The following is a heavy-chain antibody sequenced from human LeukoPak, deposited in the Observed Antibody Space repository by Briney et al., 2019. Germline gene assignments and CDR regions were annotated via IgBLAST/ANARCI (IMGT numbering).Heavy chain of an antibody. D-gene: IGHD3-22*01. V-gene: IGHV3-23*01. CDR2: ISGSGDNT. CDR1: GFTFSSNW. J-gene: IGHJ4*02. Sequence: PGGSLRLSCATSGFTFSSNWMSWVRQAPGKGLEWVSGISGSGDNTYYADSVKGRFTIPRDNSKNTLYVQVNSLGTEDTAAYYCAKGSYYDSSGSFYFDYWGQGTLVTVSS. CDR3: AKGSYYDSSGSFYFDY.